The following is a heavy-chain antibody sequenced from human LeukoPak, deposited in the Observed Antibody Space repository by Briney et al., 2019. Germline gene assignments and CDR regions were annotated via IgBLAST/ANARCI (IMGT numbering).Heavy chain of an antibody. V-gene: IGHV4-59*01. Sequence: SETLSLTCTVSGGSISSYYWSWLQQPPGKGLEWIGYIYYSGSTNYNPSLKSRVTISVDTSKNQFSLELSSVTAADTAVYYCAPHYCSSTSCPRLDAFDIWGQGTMVTVSS. CDR3: APHYCSSTSCPRLDAFDI. CDR2: IYYSGST. CDR1: GGSISSYY. J-gene: IGHJ3*02. D-gene: IGHD2-2*01.